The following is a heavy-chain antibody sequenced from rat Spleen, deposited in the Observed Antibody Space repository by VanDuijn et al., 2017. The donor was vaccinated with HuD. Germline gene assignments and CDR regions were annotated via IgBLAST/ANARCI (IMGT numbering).Heavy chain of an antibody. V-gene: IGHV2-41*01. D-gene: IGHD1-12*01. CDR1: GFSLTTHN. CDR3: TRDHSYWGSYYPGGFAY. J-gene: IGHJ3*01. CDR2: IWNSGGT. Sequence: QVQLKESGPGLVQPSQTLSLSCTVAGFSLTTHNVHWVRQPPGKGLEWMGVIWNSGGTRYNSALKSRLSINRDTSKSQVFLKVNSLKPEDTGIYYCTRDHSYWGSYYPGGFAYWGQGTLVTVSS.